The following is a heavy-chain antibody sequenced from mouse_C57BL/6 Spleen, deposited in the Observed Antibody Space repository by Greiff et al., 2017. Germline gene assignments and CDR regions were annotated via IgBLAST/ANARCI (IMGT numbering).Heavy chain of an antibody. V-gene: IGHV1-20*01. J-gene: IGHJ2*01. CDR2: INPYNGDT. Sequence: VQLKQSGPELVKPGDSVKISCKASGYSFTGYFMNWVMQSHGKSLEWIGRINPYNGDTFYNQKFKGKATLTVDKSSSTAHMELRSLTSEDSAVYYCARGRYYGSSSYFDYWGQGTTLTVSS. CDR1: GYSFTGYF. D-gene: IGHD1-1*01. CDR3: ARGRYYGSSSYFDY.